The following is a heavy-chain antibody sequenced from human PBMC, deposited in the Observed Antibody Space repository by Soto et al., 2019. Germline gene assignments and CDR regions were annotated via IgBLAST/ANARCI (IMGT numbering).Heavy chain of an antibody. J-gene: IGHJ4*02. Sequence: SETLSLTCAVSGYSISSGYYWGWIRQPPGKGLEWIGSIYHSGSTYYKPSLKSRVTISVDTSKNQFSLKLSSVTAADTAVYYCARGRTFWSGYTDFDYWGQGTLVTVS. D-gene: IGHD3-3*01. CDR1: GYSISSGYY. CDR2: IYHSGST. CDR3: ARGRTFWSGYTDFDY. V-gene: IGHV4-38-2*01.